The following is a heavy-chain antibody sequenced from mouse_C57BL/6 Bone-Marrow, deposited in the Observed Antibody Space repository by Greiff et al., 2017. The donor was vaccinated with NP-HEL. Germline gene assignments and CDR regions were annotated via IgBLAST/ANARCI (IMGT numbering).Heavy chain of an antibody. D-gene: IGHD2-13*01. CDR2: IYPGGGYT. CDR3: ARRGGLGDFDD. Sequence: QVQLQQSGAELVRPGTSVKMSCKASGYTFTNYWIGWAKQRPGHGLEWIGDIYPGGGYTNYNEKFKGKATLTADKSSSTAYMQVSSLTSEDSAIYYCARRGGLGDFDDWGQGTTLTVSS. V-gene: IGHV1-63*01. J-gene: IGHJ2*01. CDR1: GYTFTNYW.